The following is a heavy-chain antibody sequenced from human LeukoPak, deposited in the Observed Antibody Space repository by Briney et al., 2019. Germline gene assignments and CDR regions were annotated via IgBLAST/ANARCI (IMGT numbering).Heavy chain of an antibody. CDR2: IYYSGST. CDR1: GGSVSSVSYF. V-gene: IGHV4-39*01. J-gene: IGHJ4*02. D-gene: IGHD1-26*01. CDR3: VSQTPLYSGSSYFDY. Sequence: SETLSLTCTVGGGSVSSVSYFWGWIRQPPGKGLEWIGSIYYSGSTYYNPSLKSRVTISVDPSKNRFSLKLSSVTAADTAVYYCVSQTPLYSGSSYFDYWGQGTLVTVSS.